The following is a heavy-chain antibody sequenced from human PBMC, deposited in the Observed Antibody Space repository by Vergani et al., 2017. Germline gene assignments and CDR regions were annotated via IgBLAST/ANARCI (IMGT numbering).Heavy chain of an antibody. Sequence: EVQLVESGGGLVKPGGSLRLSCAASGFTFSSYSMNWVRQAPGKGLEWVSSISSSSSYIYYADSVKGRFTISRDTAKNSLYLQMNSLRAEDTAVYYCAREEYSSSSRSCVDVWGQGTTVTVSS. J-gene: IGHJ6*02. CDR2: ISSSSSYI. D-gene: IGHD6-6*01. CDR1: GFTFSSYS. V-gene: IGHV3-21*01. CDR3: AREEYSSSSRSCVDV.